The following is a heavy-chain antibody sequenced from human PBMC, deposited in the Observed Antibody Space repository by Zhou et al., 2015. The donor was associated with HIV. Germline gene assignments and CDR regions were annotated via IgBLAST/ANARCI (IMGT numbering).Heavy chain of an antibody. CDR1: GDTFSNYA. V-gene: IGHV1-69*12. J-gene: IGHJ4*02. CDR3: ARADKEMATTY. D-gene: IGHD5-24*01. CDR2: IIPMFATA. Sequence: QVQLVQSGAEVKKPGSSVKVSCKASGDTFSNYAMSWVRQAPGQGLEWMGGIIPMFATANYAQKFQGRVTITADESTSTAYMELSSLRSEDTAVYYCARADKEMATTYWGQGTLVTVSS.